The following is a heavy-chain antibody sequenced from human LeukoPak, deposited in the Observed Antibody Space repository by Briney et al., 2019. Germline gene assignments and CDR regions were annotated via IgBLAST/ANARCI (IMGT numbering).Heavy chain of an antibody. CDR1: GFTVSSNY. Sequence: GGSLRLSCAASGFTVSSNYMSWVRQAPGKGLEWVSVIYSGGNTNYADSVKGRFTISRDNSKSTLFLQMNSLRAEDTAVYYCARWWPRGHFDYWGQGTLVTVSS. J-gene: IGHJ4*02. CDR3: ARWWPRGHFDY. D-gene: IGHD2-15*01. CDR2: IYSGGNT. V-gene: IGHV3-53*01.